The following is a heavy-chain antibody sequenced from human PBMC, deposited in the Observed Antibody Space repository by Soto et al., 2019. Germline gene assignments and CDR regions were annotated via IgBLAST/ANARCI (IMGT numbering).Heavy chain of an antibody. CDR3: ARDARNADYDY. CDR1: GFTFRRHA. Sequence: EVQLVESGGGLVQPGGSLRISCAVAGFTFRRHAMKWVRQAPGKGLEWVAYIHSIRSIIYYADSVKGRFTISRDNAKNSLYLQMDSLRDEDTAVYYCARDARNADYDYWGQGTLVTVSS. J-gene: IGHJ4*02. CDR2: IHSIRSII. D-gene: IGHD3-16*01. V-gene: IGHV3-48*02.